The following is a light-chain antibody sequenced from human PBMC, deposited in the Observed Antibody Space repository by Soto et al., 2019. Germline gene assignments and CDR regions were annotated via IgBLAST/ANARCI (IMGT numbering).Light chain of an antibody. J-gene: IGLJ3*02. CDR3: AAWDDSLNGPV. CDR1: SSNIGSEA. Sequence: QSALTQPPSASGSPRQRVTISCSGSSSNIGSEAVNWYQQLPGTAPKLLIYSNNQRPSGVLDRFSGSKSGTSASLAISGLQSEDEADYYCAAWDDSLNGPVFGGGTKLTVL. V-gene: IGLV1-44*01. CDR2: SNN.